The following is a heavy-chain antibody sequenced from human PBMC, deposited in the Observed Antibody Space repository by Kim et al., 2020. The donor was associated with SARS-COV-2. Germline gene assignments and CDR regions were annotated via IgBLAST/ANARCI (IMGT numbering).Heavy chain of an antibody. CDR3: AREPYHEYSSVGWKNGMDV. D-gene: IGHD6-19*01. CDR2: ISYDGSNK. Sequence: GGSLRLSCAASGFTFSSYAMHWVRQAPGKGLEWVAVISYDGSNKYYADSVKGRFTISRDNSKNTLYLQMNSLRAEDTAVYYCAREPYHEYSSVGWKNGMDVWGQGTTVTVSS. V-gene: IGHV3-30-3*01. J-gene: IGHJ6*02. CDR1: GFTFSSYA.